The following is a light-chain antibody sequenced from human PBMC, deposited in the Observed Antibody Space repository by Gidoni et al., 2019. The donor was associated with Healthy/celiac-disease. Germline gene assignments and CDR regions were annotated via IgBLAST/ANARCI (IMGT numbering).Light chain of an antibody. J-gene: IGLJ2*01. Sequence: SYELTQPPSVSVSPGQTARSTCSGDALPKQYAYWYQQKPGQAPVLVIYKDSERPSGIPARFSGSSSGTTVTLTISGVQAEDEADYYCQSADSSGTSVVFGGGTKLTVL. CDR2: KDS. V-gene: IGLV3-25*03. CDR3: QSADSSGTSVV. CDR1: ALPKQY.